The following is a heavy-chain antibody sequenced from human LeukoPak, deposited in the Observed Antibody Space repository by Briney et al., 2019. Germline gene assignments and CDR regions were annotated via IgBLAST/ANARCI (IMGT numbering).Heavy chain of an antibody. CDR1: GFTFSTYG. V-gene: IGHV3-30*18. Sequence: PGGSLRLSCAASGFTFSTYGIHWVRHAPGKGLEGVAVISYDGSNKYYADSVKGRFTISRDNSKNTLYLQMNSLRAEDTAVYYCAKAIYSGSYYGLYFQHWGQGTLVTVSS. J-gene: IGHJ1*01. CDR3: AKAIYSGSYYGLYFQH. CDR2: ISYDGSNK. D-gene: IGHD1-26*01.